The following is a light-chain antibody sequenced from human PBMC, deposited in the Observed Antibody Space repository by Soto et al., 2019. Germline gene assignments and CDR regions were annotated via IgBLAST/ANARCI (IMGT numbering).Light chain of an antibody. J-gene: IGKJ1*01. V-gene: IGKV3-20*01. CDR2: GAS. CDR1: QSVSSSY. Sequence: EIVLTQSPGTLSLSPGERATLSCRASQSVSSSYLAWYQQKPGQAPRLLIYGASSRATGIPDRFSGSGYAKDFTLTISRLEPEDFAVYYCQTYGSSGTFGQGTKV. CDR3: QTYGSSGT.